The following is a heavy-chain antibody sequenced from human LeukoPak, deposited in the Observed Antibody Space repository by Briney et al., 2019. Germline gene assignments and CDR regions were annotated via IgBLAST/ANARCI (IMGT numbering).Heavy chain of an antibody. J-gene: IGHJ6*03. CDR2: IFSHGGST. D-gene: IGHD3-3*01. CDR3: ARITMGATSANFYYYFLDA. V-gene: IGHV3-64*02. Sequence: GSLELSLAASGFPFSGYTLHWLRPAPGKGVGYVSAIFSHGGSTHYSDSVKGRFTVSRDNSKNTLYLQMDSLRAEDMAVYYCARITMGATSANFYYYFLDAWGKGTTVTVSS. CDR1: GFPFSGYT.